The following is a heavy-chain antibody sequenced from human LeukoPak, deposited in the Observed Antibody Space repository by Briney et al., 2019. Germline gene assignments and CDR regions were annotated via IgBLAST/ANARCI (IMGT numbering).Heavy chain of an antibody. D-gene: IGHD3-16*01. CDR3: ARVGDEVAYTRGYLDY. J-gene: IGHJ4*02. CDR2: IYMGGNT. V-gene: IGHV3-53*05. Sequence: TGGSLRLSCAASGFTVSSHDMRWVRQAPGRGLEWVSVIYMGGNTFYADSVKGRFTISRDTSKNTLYLQMNSLRAEDTAVYYCARVGDEVAYTRGYLDYWGQGTLVTVSS. CDR1: GFTVSSHD.